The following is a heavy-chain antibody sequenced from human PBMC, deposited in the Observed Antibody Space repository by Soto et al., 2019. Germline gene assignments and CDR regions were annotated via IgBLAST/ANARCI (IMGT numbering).Heavy chain of an antibody. J-gene: IGHJ4*02. CDR2: ISSSGSTI. Sequence: PGGSLRLSCVASGFTFSSYDMNWVRQAPGKGLEWVSYISSSGSTIYYADSVKGRFTISRDNAKNSLYLQMNSLRVEDTAVYYCTRGGCSSTIGYFGYWGQGTLVTVSS. CDR1: GFTFSSYD. D-gene: IGHD2-2*01. CDR3: TRGGCSSTIGYFGY. V-gene: IGHV3-48*03.